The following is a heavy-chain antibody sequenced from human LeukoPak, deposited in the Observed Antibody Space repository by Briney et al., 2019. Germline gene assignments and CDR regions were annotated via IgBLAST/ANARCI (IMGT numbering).Heavy chain of an antibody. CDR3: ARGFWQQLVPDSFDI. CDR1: GYSISSGYY. V-gene: IGHV4-38-2*02. D-gene: IGHD6-13*01. CDR2: IYHSGST. Sequence: SETLSLTCTVSGYSISSGYYWGWIRQPPGKGLEWIGSIYHSGSTYYNPPLKSRVTISVDTSKNQFSLKLSSVTAADTAVYYCARGFWQQLVPDSFDIWGQGTMVTVSS. J-gene: IGHJ3*02.